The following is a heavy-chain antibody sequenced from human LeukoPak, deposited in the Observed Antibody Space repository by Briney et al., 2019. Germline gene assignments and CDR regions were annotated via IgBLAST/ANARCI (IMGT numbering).Heavy chain of an antibody. CDR3: ARGGNLYSGYNY. J-gene: IGHJ4*02. CDR1: GGSISSSSYY. V-gene: IGHV4-39*01. Sequence: SETLSLTCTVSGGSISSSSYYWGWIRQPPGKGLEWIGSIYYSGSTYYDPSLKSRVTISVDTSKNQFSLKLSSVTAADTAVYYCARGGNLYSGYNYWGQGTLVTVSS. CDR2: IYYSGST. D-gene: IGHD5-12*01.